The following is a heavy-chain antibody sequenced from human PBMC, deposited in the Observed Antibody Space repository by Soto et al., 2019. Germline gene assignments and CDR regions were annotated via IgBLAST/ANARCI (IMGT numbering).Heavy chain of an antibody. D-gene: IGHD6-13*01. J-gene: IGHJ4*02. V-gene: IGHV3-7*05. CDR2: IKQDGSEK. CDR1: GFTFSSYW. CDR3: ARVYVSWFTPYYFDY. Sequence: GGSLRLSCAASGFTFSSYWMSWVRQAPGKGLEWVANIKQDGSEKYYVDSVKGRFTISRDNAKNSLYLQMNSLRAEDTAVYYCARVYVSWFTPYYFDYWGQGTLVTVSS.